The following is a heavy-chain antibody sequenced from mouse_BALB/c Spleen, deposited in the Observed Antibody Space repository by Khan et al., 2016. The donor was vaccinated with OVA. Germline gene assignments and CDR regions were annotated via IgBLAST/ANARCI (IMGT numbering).Heavy chain of an antibody. CDR1: GFTFSSYG. Sequence: EVELVESGGGLVQPGGSRKLSCAASGFTFSSYGMHWVRQAPEKGLEWVAYISGDSSTIYYADTVKGRFTISRDNPKNTLFLQMTSLMSEDTTMYYCATSYYYGYYFDYWGPGTTLTVSP. J-gene: IGHJ2*01. CDR3: ATSYYYGYYFDY. V-gene: IGHV5-17*02. CDR2: ISGDSSTI. D-gene: IGHD1-1*01.